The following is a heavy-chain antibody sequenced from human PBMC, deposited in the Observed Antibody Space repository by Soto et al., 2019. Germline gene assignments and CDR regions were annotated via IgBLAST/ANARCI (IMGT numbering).Heavy chain of an antibody. D-gene: IGHD4-17*01. CDR1: GYTFTSYY. V-gene: IGHV1-46*03. J-gene: IGHJ6*02. CDR2: INPSGGST. Sequence: KKWGASVKVSCKASGYTFTSYYMHWVRQAPGQGLEWTGIINPSGGSTSYAQKFQGRVTMTRDTSTSTVYMELSSLRSEDTAVYYCARDPLPPVSPYNYYGRDVWGQGTTVTVS. CDR3: ARDPLPPVSPYNYYGRDV.